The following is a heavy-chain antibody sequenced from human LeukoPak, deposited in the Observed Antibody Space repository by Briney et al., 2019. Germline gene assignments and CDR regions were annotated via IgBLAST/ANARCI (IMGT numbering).Heavy chain of an antibody. CDR3: ARDSPTYSGSYAFWYFDL. CDR1: GGSFSGYY. D-gene: IGHD1-26*01. J-gene: IGHJ2*01. Sequence: PSETLSLTCAVYGGSFSGYYWSWIRQPPGKGLEWIGEINHSGSTNYNPSLKSRVTISVDTSKNQFSLKLSSVTAADTAVYCCARDSPTYSGSYAFWYFDLWGRGTLVTVSS. CDR2: INHSGST. V-gene: IGHV4-34*01.